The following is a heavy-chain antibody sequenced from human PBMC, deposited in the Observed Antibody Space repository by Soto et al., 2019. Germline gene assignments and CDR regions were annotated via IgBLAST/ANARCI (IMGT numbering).Heavy chain of an antibody. CDR1: GYTFTSYG. CDR3: ARDLANYYDSSGYGFDY. D-gene: IGHD3-22*01. CDR2: ISAYNGNT. V-gene: IGHV1-18*01. J-gene: IGHJ4*02. Sequence: ASVKVSCKASGYTFTSYGISWVRQAPGQGLEWMGWISAYNGNTNYAQKLQGRVTMTTDTSTSTAYMELRSLRSDDTAVYYCARDLANYYDSSGYGFDYWGQGTLVTVSS.